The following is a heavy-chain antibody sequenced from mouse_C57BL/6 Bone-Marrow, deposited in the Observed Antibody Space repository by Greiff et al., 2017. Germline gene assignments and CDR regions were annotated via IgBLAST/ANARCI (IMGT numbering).Heavy chain of an antibody. CDR3: RGGGYFDY. Sequence: VQLQQSGAELVRPGASVKLSCTASGFNFKDDYMHWVKQRPEQGLEWIGWIYPENGDTEYASKFQGKATITADTSSNTASLQLSSLTSEDTAVYYCRGGGYFDYWGQGTTLTVAS. V-gene: IGHV14-4*01. CDR2: IYPENGDT. J-gene: IGHJ2*01. CDR1: GFNFKDDY.